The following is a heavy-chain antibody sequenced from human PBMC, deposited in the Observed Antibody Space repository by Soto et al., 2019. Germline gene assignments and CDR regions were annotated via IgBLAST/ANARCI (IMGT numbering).Heavy chain of an antibody. CDR2: ISDTGGNT. J-gene: IGHJ4*02. Sequence: EVQLLESGGGLVQPGGSLRLSCAASGFTFSNYAMSWVRQAPGRGLEWVSAISDTGGNTYYADSVKGRFTISRDNPENTLFLQMNSLRAEDTAIYYCAKAGGSTWDRGVDYWGQGTLVPVSS. CDR3: AKAGGSTWDRGVDY. CDR1: GFTFSNYA. V-gene: IGHV3-23*01. D-gene: IGHD6-13*01.